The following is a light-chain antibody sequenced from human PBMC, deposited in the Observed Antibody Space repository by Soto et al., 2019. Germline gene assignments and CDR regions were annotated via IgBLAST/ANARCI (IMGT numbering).Light chain of an antibody. V-gene: IGLV2-8*01. J-gene: IGLJ2*01. CDR3: SSYAGSNNLV. CDR1: SSDVGGYNY. Sequence: QSALTQPPSASGSPGQSVTISCTGTSSDVGGYNYVSWYQQHTGKAPKLMIYDVNKRPSGVPDRFSGSKSGNTASLTVSGLQAEDEADYYCSSYAGSNNLVFGGGTKLTVL. CDR2: DVN.